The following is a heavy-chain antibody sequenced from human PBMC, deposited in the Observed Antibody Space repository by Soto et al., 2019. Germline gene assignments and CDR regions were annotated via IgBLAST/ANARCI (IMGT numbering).Heavy chain of an antibody. D-gene: IGHD6-19*01. CDR2: IIPIFGTA. CDR3: ARGGSGWFFADDY. J-gene: IGHJ4*02. Sequence: SVKVSCKASGGTFSSYAISWVRQAPGQGLDWMGGIIPIFGTANYAQKFQGRVTITADESTSTAYMELSSLRSDDTAVYYCARGGSGWFFADDYWGQGTLVTVSS. CDR1: GGTFSSYA. V-gene: IGHV1-69*13.